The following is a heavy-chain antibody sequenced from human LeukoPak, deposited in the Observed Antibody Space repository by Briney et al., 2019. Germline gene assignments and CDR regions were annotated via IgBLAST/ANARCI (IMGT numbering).Heavy chain of an antibody. Sequence: ETLSLTCTVSGGSISSYYWSWVRQAPGKGLEWVANIKQDGSEKYYVDSVKGRFTISRDNAKSSLYLQMNSLRAEDTAVYYCVCRAHFWSGPGGWGQGTLATVSS. CDR2: IKQDGSEK. CDR1: GGSISSYY. D-gene: IGHD3-3*02. CDR3: VCRAHFWSGPGG. V-gene: IGHV3-7*01. J-gene: IGHJ4*02.